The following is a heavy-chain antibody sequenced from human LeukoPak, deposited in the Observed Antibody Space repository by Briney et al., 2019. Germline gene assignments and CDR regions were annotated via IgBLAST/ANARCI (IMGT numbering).Heavy chain of an antibody. CDR3: VKGLYSSSPSFDY. V-gene: IGHV3-30*02. D-gene: IGHD6-6*01. CDR2: IWYDGSNK. J-gene: IGHJ4*02. Sequence: GGSLRLSCAASGFTFSSYGMHWVRQAPGKGLEWVAVIWYDGSNKYYADSVKGRFTISRDNSKDTLYLQMSSLRAEDTAVYYCVKGLYSSSPSFDYWGQGTLVTVSS. CDR1: GFTFSSYG.